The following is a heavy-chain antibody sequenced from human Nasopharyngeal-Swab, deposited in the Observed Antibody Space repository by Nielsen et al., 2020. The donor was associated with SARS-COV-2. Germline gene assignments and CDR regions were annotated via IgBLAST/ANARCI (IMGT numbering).Heavy chain of an antibody. V-gene: IGHV3-23*01. CDR3: AKALYDFWYYYGMDV. CDR1: GFTFSSYS. J-gene: IGHJ6*02. Sequence: GESLKISCAASGFTFSSYSMNWVRQAPGKGLEWVSAISGSGGSTYYADSVKGRFTISRDNSKNTLYLQMNSLRAEDTAVYYCAKALYDFWYYYGMDVWGQGTTVTVSS. CDR2: ISGSGGST. D-gene: IGHD3-3*01.